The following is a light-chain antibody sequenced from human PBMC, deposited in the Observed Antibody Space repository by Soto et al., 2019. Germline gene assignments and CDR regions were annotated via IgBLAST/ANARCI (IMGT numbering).Light chain of an antibody. CDR3: MQGAHWPYT. CDR2: KAS. Sequence: DVVMTQSPLSLPVTLGQPASISCRSSQSLVSTNGNTYLTWFQQRPGQSPRRLIYKASNRDSGVPDRFSGSGSGTDFTLKINRVEAEDIGVYYCMQGAHWPYTFGQGTKLEIK. V-gene: IGKV2-30*01. J-gene: IGKJ2*01. CDR1: QSLVSTNGNTY.